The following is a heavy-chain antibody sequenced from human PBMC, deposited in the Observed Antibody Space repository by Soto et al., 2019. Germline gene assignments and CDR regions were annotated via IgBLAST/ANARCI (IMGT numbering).Heavy chain of an antibody. Sequence: PSETLSLTCTVSGVSIRTYYWSWIRQSPGKGLEMIGYVYYSGSTIYNPSLQSRISISLDTSNNQFSLKLTSVTAADTAVYYCARMPYTGSNPPFDYWGRGTLVTVYS. CDR3: ARMPYTGSNPPFDY. J-gene: IGHJ4*02. CDR2: VYYSGST. D-gene: IGHD1-26*01. CDR1: GVSIRTYY. V-gene: IGHV4-59*01.